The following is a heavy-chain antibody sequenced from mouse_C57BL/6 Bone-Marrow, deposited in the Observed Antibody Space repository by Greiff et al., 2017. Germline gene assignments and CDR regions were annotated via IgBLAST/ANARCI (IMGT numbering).Heavy chain of an antibody. V-gene: IGHV1-54*01. J-gene: IGHJ3*01. CDR2: INPGSGGT. CDR3: ARWLLRGGTFFAY. CDR1: GYAFTNYL. Sequence: VQLQQSGAELVRPGTSVKVSCKASGYAFTNYLIEWVKQRPGQGLEWIGVINPGSGGTNYNEKFKGKAKLTSDKSSSTAYMQLSRLTSEDSEVYFCARWLLRGGTFFAYWGQGTLVTVSA. D-gene: IGHD2-3*01.